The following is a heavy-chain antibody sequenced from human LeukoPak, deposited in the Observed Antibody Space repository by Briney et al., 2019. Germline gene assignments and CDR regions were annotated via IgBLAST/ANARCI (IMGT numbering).Heavy chain of an antibody. CDR3: AGHVTNWIYPDSIVR. CDR1: GRSIRSYC. D-gene: IGHD1-7*01. CDR2: IYYTGRT. Sequence: SDPLSLTCTLSGRSIRSYCWRWIRQPPGKGREWIGYIYYTGRTNYHPSLKSRVSISRDTSNVQFSLSLSSVTADDTAACCGAGHVTNWIYPDSIVRWGEGALVTVSS. J-gene: IGHJ4*02. V-gene: IGHV4-59*08.